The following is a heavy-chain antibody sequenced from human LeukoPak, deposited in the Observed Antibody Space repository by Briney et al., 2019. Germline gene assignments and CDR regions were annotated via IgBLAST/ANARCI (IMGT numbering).Heavy chain of an antibody. J-gene: IGHJ4*02. CDR2: ISGSGSST. CDR3: ARGQTLWPWGEYY. V-gene: IGHV3-23*01. Sequence: GGSLRLSCAASGFTFSNYAMSWVRQALGEGLEWVSGISGSGSSTFYADSVKGRFTISRDNSENTLYLQMNSLRAEDTAVYYCARGQTLWPWGEYYWGQGTLVTVSS. CDR1: GFTFSNYA. D-gene: IGHD2/OR15-2a*01.